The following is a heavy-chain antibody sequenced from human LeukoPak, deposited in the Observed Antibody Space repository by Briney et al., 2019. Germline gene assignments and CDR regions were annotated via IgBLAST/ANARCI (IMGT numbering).Heavy chain of an antibody. CDR2: SNAGNGNT. V-gene: IGHV1-3*02. J-gene: IGHJ3*02. D-gene: IGHD1-26*01. CDR3: ARDSGIYRDGFDI. Sequence: GASVKVSCKASGYTFTSYAMHWVRQAPGQRLEWMGWSNAGNGNTKYSQEFQGRVTITRDTSASTAYMELSRLRSDDTAVYYCARDSGIYRDGFDIWGQGTMVTVSS. CDR1: GYTFTSYA.